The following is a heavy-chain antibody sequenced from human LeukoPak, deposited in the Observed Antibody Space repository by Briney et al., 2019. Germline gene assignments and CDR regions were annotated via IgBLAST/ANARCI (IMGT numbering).Heavy chain of an antibody. CDR3: ARRSGYYYGHFDY. CDR1: GGSFRGYY. Sequence: SETLSLTCAVYGGSFRGYYWSWIRQPPGKGLEWIGEINHSGSTNYNPSLKSRVTISVDTSKNQFSLKLSSVTAADTAVYYCARRSGYYYGHFDYWGQGTLVTVSS. D-gene: IGHD3-22*01. J-gene: IGHJ4*02. V-gene: IGHV4-34*01. CDR2: INHSGST.